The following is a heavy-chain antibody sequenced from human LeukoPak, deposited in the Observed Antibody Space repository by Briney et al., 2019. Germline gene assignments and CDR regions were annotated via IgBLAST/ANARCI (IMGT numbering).Heavy chain of an antibody. CDR3: ARGASFDY. CDR2: INHSGST. V-gene: IGHV4-34*01. Sequence: SETLSLTCAVYGGSFSGYYWSWIRQPPGKGLEWIGEINHSGSTNYNPSLKSRVAISVDTSKNQFSLKLSSVTAADTAVYYCARGASFDYWGQGTLVTVSS. CDR1: GGSFSGYY. J-gene: IGHJ4*02.